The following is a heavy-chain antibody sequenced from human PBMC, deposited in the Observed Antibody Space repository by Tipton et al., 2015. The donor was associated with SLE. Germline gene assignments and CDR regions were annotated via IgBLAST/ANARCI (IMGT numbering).Heavy chain of an antibody. D-gene: IGHD6-6*01. CDR2: IYYSGST. J-gene: IGHJ4*02. CDR3: AIVPDY. V-gene: IGHV4-59*06. CDR1: GGSISRYY. Sequence: LRLSCTVSGGSISRYYWTWIRQPAGKGLEWVGYIYYSGSTYYNPSLESRVTISVDTSKNQLSLKLSSVTAADTAVYYCAIVPDYWGQGTLVTVSS.